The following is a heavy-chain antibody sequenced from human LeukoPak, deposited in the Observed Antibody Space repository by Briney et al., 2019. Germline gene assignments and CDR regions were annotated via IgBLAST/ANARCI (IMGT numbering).Heavy chain of an antibody. CDR3: VRDTGSGWDFDY. Sequence: PGGSLRLSCAASRFTFENYAIHWVRQAPGRGLEWVSLVKGDGITTDYADSVKGRFSVSRDNSKNSLYLQMSSLKTEDTALYFCVRDTGSGWDFDYWGQGTLVTVSS. V-gene: IGHV3-43*02. D-gene: IGHD6-19*01. CDR1: RFTFENYA. CDR2: VKGDGITT. J-gene: IGHJ4*02.